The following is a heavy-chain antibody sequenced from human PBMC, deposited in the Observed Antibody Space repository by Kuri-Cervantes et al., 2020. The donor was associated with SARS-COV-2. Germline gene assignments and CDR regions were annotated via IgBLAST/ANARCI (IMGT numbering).Heavy chain of an antibody. Sequence: GSLRVSCGVYDGSFSESYWTWIRQPPGKGLQWIGEINHSGNTNYNPSLKSRVTMSVDTSKNQFSLKLSSVTAADTAVYYCARLGEGDDYDFWSGYYEGGYFDYWGQGTLVTVSS. V-gene: IGHV4-34*01. J-gene: IGHJ4*02. D-gene: IGHD3-3*01. CDR3: ARLGEGDDYDFWSGYYEGGYFDY. CDR2: INHSGNT. CDR1: DGSFSESY.